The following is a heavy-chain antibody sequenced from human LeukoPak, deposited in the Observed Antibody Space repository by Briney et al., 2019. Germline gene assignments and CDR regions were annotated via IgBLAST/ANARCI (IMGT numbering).Heavy chain of an antibody. J-gene: IGHJ4*02. CDR1: GFTFSSYA. D-gene: IGHD2-15*01. CDR2: ISYDGSNK. CDR3: ARVWDIVVVVPATGYFDY. Sequence: GGSLRLSCAASGFTFSSYAMHWVRQAPGKGLEWVAVISYDGSNKYYADSVKGRFTISRDNSKNTLYLQMNSLRAEDTAVYYCARVWDIVVVVPATGYFDYWGQGTLITVSS. V-gene: IGHV3-30-3*01.